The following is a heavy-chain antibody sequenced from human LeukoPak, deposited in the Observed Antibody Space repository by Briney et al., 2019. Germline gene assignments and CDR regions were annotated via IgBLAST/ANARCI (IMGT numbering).Heavy chain of an antibody. V-gene: IGHV4-61*02. J-gene: IGHJ4*02. CDR1: GNSISSGDYY. D-gene: IGHD6-13*01. CDR3: ARVGQQLHRIDY. CDR2: IYTSGST. Sequence: PSETLSLTCTVSGNSISSGDYYWSWIRQPAGKGLEWIGRIYTSGSTTYNPSLKSRVTISGDTSENQFSLRLSSVTAADTAVYYCARVGQQLHRIDYWGQGTLVTVSS.